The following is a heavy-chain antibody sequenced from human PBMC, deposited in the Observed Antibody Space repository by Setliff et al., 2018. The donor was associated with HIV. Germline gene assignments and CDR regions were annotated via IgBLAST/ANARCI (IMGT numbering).Heavy chain of an antibody. J-gene: IGHJ4*02. CDR3: ARGRYSGSYGY. CDR2: IYHSGST. D-gene: IGHD1-26*01. CDR1: GYSISGGYY. V-gene: IGHV4-38-2*01. Sequence: PSETLSLTCAVSGYSISGGYYWGWIRQPPGKGLEWIGSIYHSGSTYYNPSLKSRVTISVDTSKNQFSLKLSSVTAADTAVYYCARGRYSGSYGYWGQGTLVTVSS.